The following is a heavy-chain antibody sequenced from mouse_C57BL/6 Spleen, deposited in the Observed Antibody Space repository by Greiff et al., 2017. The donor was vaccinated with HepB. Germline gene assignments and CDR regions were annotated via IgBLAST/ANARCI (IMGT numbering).Heavy chain of an antibody. CDR2: INPNNGGT. CDR1: GYTFTDYY. CDR3: ARKGPYYSNYDYAMDY. D-gene: IGHD2-5*01. V-gene: IGHV1-26*01. Sequence: EVQLQQSGPELVKPGASVKISCKASGYTFTDYYMNWVKQSHGKSLEWIGDINPNNGGTSYNQKFKGKATLTVDKSSSTAYMELRSLTSEDSAVYYCARKGPYYSNYDYAMDYWGQGSSVTVSS. J-gene: IGHJ4*01.